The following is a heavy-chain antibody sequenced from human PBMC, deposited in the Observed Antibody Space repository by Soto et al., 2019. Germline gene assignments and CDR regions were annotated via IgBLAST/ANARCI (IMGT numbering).Heavy chain of an antibody. CDR2: IHPSGDT. CDR1: GYKFTTYF. CDR3: VRGYCTTSPCSGDFQF. D-gene: IGHD2-15*01. V-gene: IGHV1-46*01. Sequence: QVQLVQSGAELKTPGASVKVACKASGYKFTTYFIHWVRQAPGQGLEWMGMIHPSGDTGYAQKFRGRVTMTIDTSTTTAYMELRNLTSEDTAVYFSVRGYCTTSPCSGDFQFWGQGTLVTVSS. J-gene: IGHJ1*01.